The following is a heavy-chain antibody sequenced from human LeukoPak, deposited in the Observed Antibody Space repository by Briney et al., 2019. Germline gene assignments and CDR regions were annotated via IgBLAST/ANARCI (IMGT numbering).Heavy chain of an antibody. CDR2: IYYSGST. D-gene: IGHD6-6*01. Sequence: SETLSLTCSVSGGSINFYHWSWIRQPPGKGLDWIGYIYYSGSTNFNPSLKSRFTISVDTSKNHFSLRLSSVTAADTAVYYCATLHLATSSSVYWGQGTLVTVSS. V-gene: IGHV4-59*08. CDR3: ATLHLATSSSVY. CDR1: GGSINFYH. J-gene: IGHJ4*02.